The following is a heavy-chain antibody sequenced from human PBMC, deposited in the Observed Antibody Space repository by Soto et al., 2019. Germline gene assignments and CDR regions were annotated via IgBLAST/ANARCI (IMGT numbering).Heavy chain of an antibody. CDR2: IFHTGAT. D-gene: IGHD1-26*01. CDR1: SHAVSQSDW. Sequence: QVQRQESGPGLVRPSDTMSMTCGVSSHAVSQSDWWVWSRQRPGKHLEWIGSIFHTGATYSNPTLTSRVHGSVDNSKTLFPLSLTSAPAADTAVCFCASRYLEWGDALDVWGQGALVIVSS. V-gene: IGHV4-28*01. J-gene: IGHJ3*01. CDR3: ASRYLEWGDALDV.